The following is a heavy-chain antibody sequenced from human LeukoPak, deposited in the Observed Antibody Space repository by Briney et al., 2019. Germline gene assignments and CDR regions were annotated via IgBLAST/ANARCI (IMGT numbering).Heavy chain of an antibody. V-gene: IGHV3-23*01. D-gene: IGHD2-15*01. CDR2: ISTTGGTT. Sequence: GGSLRPSCAASGFTFNTYTMNWVRQAPGRGLEWVSAISTTGGTTYYADSVRGRFTISRDNSRNTLYLQMNSLRAEDTAIYYCAKNGDRGAYCSGGTCYPYYYYYMDVWGKGTTVTISS. CDR3: AKNGDRGAYCSGGTCYPYYYYYMDV. J-gene: IGHJ6*03. CDR1: GFTFNTYT.